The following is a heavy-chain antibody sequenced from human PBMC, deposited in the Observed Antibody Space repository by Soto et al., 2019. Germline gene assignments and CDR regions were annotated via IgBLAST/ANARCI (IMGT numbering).Heavy chain of an antibody. CDR1: GFTFSGYG. V-gene: IGHV3-30*18. CDR2: ISYDGSNK. CDR3: AKPHYYDSSGHFDY. D-gene: IGHD3-22*01. J-gene: IGHJ4*02. Sequence: GGSLRLSCAASGFTFSGYGMHWVRQAPGKGLEWVAVISYDGSNKYYADSVKGRFTISRDNSKNTLYLQMNSLRAEDTAVYYCAKPHYYDSSGHFDYWGQGTLVTVSS.